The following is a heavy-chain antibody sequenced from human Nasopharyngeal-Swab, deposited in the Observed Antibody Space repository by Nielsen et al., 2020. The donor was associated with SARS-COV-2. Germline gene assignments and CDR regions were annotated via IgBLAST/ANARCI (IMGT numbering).Heavy chain of an antibody. CDR1: GFIFDRYW. Sequence: GESLKISCTASGFIFDRYWLHWVRPVPGRGLQWVSRINSDGSDTRYAESVRGRFTASRDTAKSTLYLQLNTVRAEDTGVYFCAREWERPYYFHHWGQGVLVTVSS. D-gene: IGHD1-26*01. CDR2: INSDGSDT. CDR3: AREWERPYYFHH. J-gene: IGHJ4*02. V-gene: IGHV3-74*01.